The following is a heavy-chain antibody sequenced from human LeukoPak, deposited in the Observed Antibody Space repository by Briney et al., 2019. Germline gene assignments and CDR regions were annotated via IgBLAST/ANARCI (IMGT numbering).Heavy chain of an antibody. CDR1: GGSISSYY. V-gene: IGHV4-59*01. CDR3: ARSRLLSPEFDY. CDR2: IYYSGST. J-gene: IGHJ4*02. D-gene: IGHD3-3*01. Sequence: PSQTLSLTCSVSGGSISSYYWSWIRQPPGKGLEWIGYIYYSGSTNYNPSLKSRVTISVDTSKNQFSLKLSSVTAADTAVYYCARSRLLSPEFDYWGQGTLVTVSS.